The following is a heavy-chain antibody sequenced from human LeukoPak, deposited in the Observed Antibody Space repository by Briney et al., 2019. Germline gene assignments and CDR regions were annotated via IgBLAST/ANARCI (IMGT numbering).Heavy chain of an antibody. CDR2: IYTSGST. Sequence: SQTLSLTCTVSGGSISSGSYYWSWIRQPAGKGLEWIGRIYTSGSTNYNPSLKSRVTISVDTSKNQFSLELGSVTAADTAVYYCARVESSNPVQPSWFDPWGQGTLVTVSS. J-gene: IGHJ5*02. V-gene: IGHV4-61*02. CDR1: GGSISSGSYY. CDR3: ARVESSNPVQPSWFDP. D-gene: IGHD1-1*01.